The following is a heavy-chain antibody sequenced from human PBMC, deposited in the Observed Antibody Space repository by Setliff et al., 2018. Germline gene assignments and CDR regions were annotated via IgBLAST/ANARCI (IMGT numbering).Heavy chain of an antibody. CDR2: IITNTGKT. V-gene: IGHV1-18*01. Sequence: VASVKVSCKASGYTFTNYGFTWVRQAPGRGLEWMGMIITNTGKTSYPKKFQGRVTMTTDTYTGTGYMELRSLTSDDTAVYFCVRFGGSCSSSSCYASDLWGQGTMVTVSS. CDR1: GYTFTNYG. CDR3: VRFGGSCSSSSCYASDL. D-gene: IGHD2-2*01. J-gene: IGHJ3*01.